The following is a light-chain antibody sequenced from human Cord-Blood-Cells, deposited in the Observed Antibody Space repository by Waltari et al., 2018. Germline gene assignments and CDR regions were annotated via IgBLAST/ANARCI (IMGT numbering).Light chain of an antibody. CDR3: SSYTSSSTWV. Sequence: QSALTQPASVSGSPGPSINISCTGTSSAVGGSNYVSWYQQHPGKAPKLMIYDVSNRPSGVSNRFSGSKSGNTASLTISGLQAEDEADYYCSSYTSSSTWVFGGGTKLTVL. CDR1: SSAVGGSNY. CDR2: DVS. V-gene: IGLV2-14*03. J-gene: IGLJ3*02.